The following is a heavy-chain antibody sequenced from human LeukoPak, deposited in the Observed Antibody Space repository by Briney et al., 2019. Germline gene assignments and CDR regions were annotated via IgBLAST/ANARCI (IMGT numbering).Heavy chain of an antibody. J-gene: IGHJ5*02. D-gene: IGHD6-6*01. V-gene: IGHV4-34*01. CDR3: ARQDSSSSTDWFDP. Sequence: SETLSLTCTVSGGSISTFYWSWIRQPPGKGLEWIGEINHSGSTNYNPSLKSRATISVGTSKNQFSLKLSSVTAADTAVYYCARQDSSSSTDWFDPWGQGTLVTVSP. CDR1: GGSISTFY. CDR2: INHSGST.